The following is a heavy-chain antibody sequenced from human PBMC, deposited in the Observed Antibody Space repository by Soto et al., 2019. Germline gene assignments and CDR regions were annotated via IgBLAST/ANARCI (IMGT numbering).Heavy chain of an antibody. V-gene: IGHV3-9*01. D-gene: IGHD6-25*01. CDR1: GFIFNDYA. Sequence: PGGSLRLSCAASGFIFNDYAMHGVRQVPGKGLEWVSGISWNSGSIGSADSVKGRFTISRDNAKNSLYLQMNSLRPEDTALYYCAKNKGRGRGYGLEVWGQGNTVTVSS. CDR3: AKNKGRGRGYGLEV. J-gene: IGHJ6*02. CDR2: ISWNSGSI.